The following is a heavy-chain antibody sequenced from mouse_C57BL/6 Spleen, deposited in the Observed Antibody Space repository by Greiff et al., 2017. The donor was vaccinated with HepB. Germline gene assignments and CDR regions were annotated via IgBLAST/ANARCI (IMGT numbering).Heavy chain of an antibody. D-gene: IGHD1-1*01. CDR3: ARRATVVGQAY. CDR2: ILPGSGST. CDR1: GYTFTGYW. V-gene: IGHV1-9*01. J-gene: IGHJ3*01. Sequence: VQLQQSGAELMKPGASVKLSCKATGYTFTGYWLERVKQRPGHGLEWIGEILPGSGSTNYNEKIKGKATFTADTTSNTAYMQLSSLTTEDSAIYYCARRATVVGQAYWGQGTLVTVSA.